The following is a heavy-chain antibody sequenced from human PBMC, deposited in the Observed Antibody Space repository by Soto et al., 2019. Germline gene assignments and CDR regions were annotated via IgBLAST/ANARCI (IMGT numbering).Heavy chain of an antibody. D-gene: IGHD3-22*01. CDR3: ARIPCGNYYTENFFDP. J-gene: IGHJ5*02. V-gene: IGHV2-70*01. CDR2: IDWDDNT. Sequence: SGPTLVNPTQTLTLTCTFSGFSLTTNGMCLSWIRQPPGKALEWLALIDWDDNTYYSTSLNNRLTLSKDTSKNQVVLLVRHMGPVDTATYYCARIPCGNYYTENFFDPWGQGIPVTVS. CDR1: GFSLTTNGMC.